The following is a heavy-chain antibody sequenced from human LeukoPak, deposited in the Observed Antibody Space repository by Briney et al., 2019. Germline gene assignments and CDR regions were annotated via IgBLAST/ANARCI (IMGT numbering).Heavy chain of an antibody. J-gene: IGHJ4*02. CDR2: IIPIFGTA. V-gene: IGHV1-69*13. CDR3: ATYNEIAYYFDY. CDR1: GGTFSSYA. Sequence: ASVKVSCKASGGTFSSYAISWVRQAPGQGLEWMGGIIPIFGTANYAQKFQGRVTITADESTSTAYMELSSLRSEDTAVYYCATYNEIAYYFDYWGQGTLVIVSS. D-gene: IGHD5-24*01.